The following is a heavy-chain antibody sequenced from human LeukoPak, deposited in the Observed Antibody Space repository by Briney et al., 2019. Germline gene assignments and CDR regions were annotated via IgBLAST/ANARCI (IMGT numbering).Heavy chain of an antibody. D-gene: IGHD2-15*01. CDR3: VKDTGSASLSNWFDP. CDR2: ISYDGNGR. V-gene: IGHV3-33*06. Sequence: GGSLRLSCAASGFTLRNYAVHWVRQAPGKGLEWVAAISYDGNGRYYLDSVKGRFTISRDNSKNTVYLEMNNLRVEDTALYYCVKDTGSASLSNWFDPWGQGTPLTVSS. CDR1: GFTLRNYA. J-gene: IGHJ5*02.